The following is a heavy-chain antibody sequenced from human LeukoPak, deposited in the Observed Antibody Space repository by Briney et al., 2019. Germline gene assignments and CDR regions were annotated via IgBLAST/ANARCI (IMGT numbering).Heavy chain of an antibody. CDR2: INHSGST. CDR1: GGSFSGYY. V-gene: IGHV4-34*01. CDR3: ARHRRYCSGGSCKDYYGMDV. D-gene: IGHD2-15*01. Sequence: SETPSPTCAVYGGSFSGYYWSWIRQPPGKGLEWIGEINHSGSTNYNPSLKSRVTISVDTSKNQFSLKLSSVTAADTAVYYCARHRRYCSGGSCKDYYGMDVWGKGTTVTVSS. J-gene: IGHJ6*04.